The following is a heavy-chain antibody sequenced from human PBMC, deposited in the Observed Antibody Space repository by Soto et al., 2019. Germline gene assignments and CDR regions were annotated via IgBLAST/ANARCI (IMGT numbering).Heavy chain of an antibody. V-gene: IGHV3-21*01. D-gene: IGHD6-19*01. J-gene: IGHJ4*02. CDR3: ARTKGIAVAGTFDY. CDR2: ISSSSSYI. Sequence: GGSLRLSCAASGFTFSSYSMNWVRQAPGKGLEWVSSISSSSSYIYYADSVKGRFTISRDNAKNSLYLQMNSLRAEDTAVYYCARTKGIAVAGTFDYWGQGTLVTVSS. CDR1: GFTFSSYS.